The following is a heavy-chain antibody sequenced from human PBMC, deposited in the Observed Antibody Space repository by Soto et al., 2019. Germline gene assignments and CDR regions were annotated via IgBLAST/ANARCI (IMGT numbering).Heavy chain of an antibody. V-gene: IGHV2-5*02. J-gene: IGHJ4*02. CDR2: VFWDDDK. CDR3: THITRRARCSGGNCYFFDY. Sequence: QITLKEPGHTLVKPTQTLTLTCTCSGFSVSGSGVGMGWIRQPPGKAPEWLALVFWDDDKRYNASLKSRLTITXDXXKTQVVLTMTNMDPVDTATYYCTHITRRARCSGGNCYFFDYWGQGTPVTVSS. CDR1: GFSVSGSGVG. D-gene: IGHD2-15*01.